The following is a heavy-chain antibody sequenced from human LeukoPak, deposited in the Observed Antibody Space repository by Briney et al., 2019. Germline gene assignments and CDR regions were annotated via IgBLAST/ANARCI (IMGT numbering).Heavy chain of an antibody. CDR1: GFTFSSYA. CDR3: ARRAGGSSSWYYLDY. Sequence: GGSLRLSCAASGFTFSSYAMSWVRQAPGKGLEWVSTISDSGGSTYYADSVTGRFTISRDNSKNTLYMQMNSLRAEDTAVYYCARRAGGSSSWYYLDYWGQGTLVTVSS. J-gene: IGHJ4*02. D-gene: IGHD6-13*01. V-gene: IGHV3-23*01. CDR2: ISDSGGST.